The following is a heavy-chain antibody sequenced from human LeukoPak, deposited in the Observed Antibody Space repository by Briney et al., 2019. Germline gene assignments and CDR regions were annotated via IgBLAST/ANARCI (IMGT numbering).Heavy chain of an antibody. V-gene: IGHV4-34*01. Sequence: PSETLSLTCAVYGGSFSGYYWSWIRQPPGKGLEWIGEINHSGSTNYNPSLKSRVTISVDTSENQFSLKLSSVTAADTAVYYCARAAAGTFSLSWFDPWGQGTLVTISS. CDR3: ARAAAGTFSLSWFDP. CDR2: INHSGST. CDR1: GGSFSGYY. J-gene: IGHJ5*02. D-gene: IGHD6-13*01.